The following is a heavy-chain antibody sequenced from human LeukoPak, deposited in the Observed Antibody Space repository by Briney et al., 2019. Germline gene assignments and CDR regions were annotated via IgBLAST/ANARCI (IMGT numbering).Heavy chain of an antibody. CDR1: GYTFSSYG. Sequence: ASVKVSCKASGYTFSSYGIAWVRQAPGHGLEWMGWISAYNGNTNYAQKLQGRVTMTTDTSTSTAYMELRSLRSDDTAVYYCARGMTTVTTYYYYYMDVWGKGTTVTVSS. D-gene: IGHD4-11*01. V-gene: IGHV1-18*01. CDR2: ISAYNGNT. CDR3: ARGMTTVTTYYYYYMDV. J-gene: IGHJ6*03.